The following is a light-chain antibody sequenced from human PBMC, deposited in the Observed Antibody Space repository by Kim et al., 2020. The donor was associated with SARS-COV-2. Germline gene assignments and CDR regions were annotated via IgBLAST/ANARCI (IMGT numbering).Light chain of an antibody. V-gene: IGLV2-8*01. Sequence: GHSSTISCTGTSSDVGGYNYVSWYQQHPGKAPKLMIYEVSKRPSGVPDRFSGSKSGHTASLTVSGLEAEDEAHYYCSSYGGTNTVVFGGGTQLTVL. J-gene: IGLJ2*01. CDR1: SSDVGGYNY. CDR3: SSYGGTNTVV. CDR2: EVS.